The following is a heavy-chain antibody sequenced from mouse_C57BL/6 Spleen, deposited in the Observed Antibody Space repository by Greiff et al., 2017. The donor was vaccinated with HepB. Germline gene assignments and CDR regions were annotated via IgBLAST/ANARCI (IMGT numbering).Heavy chain of an antibody. CDR3: ARHYEDAMDY. Sequence: VQLQQPGAELVKPGASVKLSCKASGYTFTSYWMHWVKQRPGQGLEWIGMIHPNSGSTNYNEKFKSKATLTVDKSSSTAYMKLSSLTSEDSAVYYCARHYEDAMDYWGQGTSVTVSS. CDR1: GYTFTSYW. CDR2: IHPNSGST. V-gene: IGHV1-64*01. D-gene: IGHD1-1*01. J-gene: IGHJ4*01.